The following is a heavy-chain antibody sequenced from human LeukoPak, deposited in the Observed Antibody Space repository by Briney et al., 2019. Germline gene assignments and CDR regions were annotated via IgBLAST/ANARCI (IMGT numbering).Heavy chain of an antibody. Sequence: ASVKVSCKVSGDNLSELTVHWVRQAPGKGVEWIGGSDPEEGERLYAQKFEGRVTMTEDTSIDTAYMQLTSLRSEDTAVYYCATFCVYDLLECFDYWGQGTLVTVSS. CDR3: ATFCVYDLLECFDY. D-gene: IGHD5/OR15-5a*01. CDR1: GDNLSELT. J-gene: IGHJ4*02. V-gene: IGHV1-24*01. CDR2: SDPEEGER.